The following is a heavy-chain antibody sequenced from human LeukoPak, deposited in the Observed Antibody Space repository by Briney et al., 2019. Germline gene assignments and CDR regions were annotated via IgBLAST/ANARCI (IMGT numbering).Heavy chain of an antibody. Sequence: GGSLRLPCTAPGFTFNTYGMHWVRQAPGKGLKWVAFIRYDGSNKYYGDSVKGRFTISRDNSKNTLYLQMNSLRAEDTAVYYCAKVRGNYDFWSGFDYWGQGTLVTVSS. V-gene: IGHV3-30*02. CDR2: IRYDGSNK. CDR3: AKVRGNYDFWSGFDY. D-gene: IGHD3-3*01. J-gene: IGHJ4*02. CDR1: GFTFNTYG.